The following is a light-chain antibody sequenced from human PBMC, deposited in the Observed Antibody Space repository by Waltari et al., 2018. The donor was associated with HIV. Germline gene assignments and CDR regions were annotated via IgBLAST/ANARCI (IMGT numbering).Light chain of an antibody. CDR2: DVD. Sequence: SAVTQPASVSGLPGQSITISCTGGDRDFGLYNFVSWYQQHPGRVPRLILYDVDSRAPGISDRFSGSRSGPTASLNISRLRAEDEADYYCASFTGDDTLLFGGGTK. J-gene: IGLJ3*02. CDR1: DRDFGLYNF. CDR3: ASFTGDDTLL. V-gene: IGLV2-14*03.